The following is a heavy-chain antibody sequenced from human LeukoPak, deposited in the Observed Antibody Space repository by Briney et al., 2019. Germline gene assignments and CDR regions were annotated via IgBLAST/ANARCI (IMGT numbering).Heavy chain of an antibody. CDR1: GFTFSSYG. Sequence: GGSLRLSCAASGFTFSSYGMHWVRQAPGKGLEWVAVISYDGSNKYYADSVKGRFTISRDNSKNTLYLQMNSLRAEDTAVYYCARDYSGSLLGYYYGMDVWGQGTTVTVSS. D-gene: IGHD1-26*01. V-gene: IGHV3-30*19. CDR3: ARDYSGSLLGYYYGMDV. J-gene: IGHJ6*02. CDR2: ISYDGSNK.